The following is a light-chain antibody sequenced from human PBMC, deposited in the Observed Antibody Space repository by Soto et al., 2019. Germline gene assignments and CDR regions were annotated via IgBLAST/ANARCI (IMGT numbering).Light chain of an antibody. CDR3: QQTYHPPRT. Sequence: DIQMTQSPSSLAASVGDRVTITCRASETIASYLNWYQQRPGKVPKLLIYAASSLQSGVPSRFSGSGSGTHFTLTITSLQPEDFAPYYCQQTYHPPRTFDQGT. CDR1: ETIASY. J-gene: IGKJ1*01. CDR2: AAS. V-gene: IGKV1-39*01.